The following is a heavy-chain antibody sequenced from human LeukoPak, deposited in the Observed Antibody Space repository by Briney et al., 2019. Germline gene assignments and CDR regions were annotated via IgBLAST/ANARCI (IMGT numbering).Heavy chain of an antibody. CDR2: IIPIFGTA. J-gene: IGHJ3*02. V-gene: IGHV1-69*05. CDR1: GGTFSSSA. Sequence: ASVKVSCKASGGTFSSSAISWVRQAPGQGLEWMGGIIPIFGTANYAQKFQGRVTITTDESTSTAYMELSSLRSEDTAVYYCAREGYDGDYMLRAFDIWGQGTMVTVYS. D-gene: IGHD4-17*01. CDR3: AREGYDGDYMLRAFDI.